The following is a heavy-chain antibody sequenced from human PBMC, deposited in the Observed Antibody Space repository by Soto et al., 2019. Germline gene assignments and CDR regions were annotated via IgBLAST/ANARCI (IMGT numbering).Heavy chain of an antibody. CDR3: ARESSPHCSGGSCYVDP. Sequence: GASVKVSCKASGGTFSSYAISWVRQAPGQGLEWMGGIIPIFGTANYAQKFQGRVTITADESTSTAYMELSSLRSEDTAVYYCARESSPHCSGGSCYVDPWGQGTLVTVSS. CDR2: IIPIFGTA. V-gene: IGHV1-69*13. CDR1: GGTFSSYA. D-gene: IGHD2-15*01. J-gene: IGHJ5*02.